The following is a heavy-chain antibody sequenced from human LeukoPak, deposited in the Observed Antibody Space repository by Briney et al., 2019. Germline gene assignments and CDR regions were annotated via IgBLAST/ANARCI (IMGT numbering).Heavy chain of an antibody. CDR2: ISTSSPYI. Sequence: GGSLRLSCAASGFTFSTYGMHWVRQAPGKGLEWVSSISTSSPYIYYADSVKGRFIISRDTARNSLYLQMNSLRAEDTAIYFWARDHRSAVIRDSKFDSWGQGNLVNVSS. CDR1: GFTFSTYG. D-gene: IGHD2-21*01. V-gene: IGHV3-21*01. J-gene: IGHJ4*02. CDR3: ARDHRSAVIRDSKFDS.